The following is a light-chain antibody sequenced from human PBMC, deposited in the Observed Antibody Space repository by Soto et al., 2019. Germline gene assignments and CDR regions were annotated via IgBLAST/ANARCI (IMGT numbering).Light chain of an antibody. V-gene: IGLV1-40*01. CDR3: QSYDSSLRGSVV. CDR1: SSNIGAGYD. J-gene: IGLJ2*01. Sequence: QSVLTQPPSVSGAPGQRVTISCTGSSSNIGAGYDVHWYQQLPGTAPKLLLYGNSNRPSGVPDRFSGSKSGTSASLAITGLQAEDEADYYCQSYDSSLRGSVVFGGGTQLTVL. CDR2: GNS.